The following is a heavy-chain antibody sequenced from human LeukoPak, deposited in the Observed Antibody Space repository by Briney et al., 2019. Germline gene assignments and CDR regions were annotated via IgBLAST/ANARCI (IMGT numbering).Heavy chain of an antibody. D-gene: IGHD6-19*01. J-gene: IGHJ4*02. CDR1: GGSISSSNW. V-gene: IGHV4-4*02. CDR2: INHSGST. CDR3: ARGRSDQRYSSGWSVIDY. Sequence: PSGTLSLTCAVSGGSISSSNWWSWVRQPPGKGLEWIGDINHSGSTNYNPSLKSRVTISVDTSKNQFSLKLSSVTAADTAVYYCARGRSDQRYSSGWSVIDYWGQGTLVTVSS.